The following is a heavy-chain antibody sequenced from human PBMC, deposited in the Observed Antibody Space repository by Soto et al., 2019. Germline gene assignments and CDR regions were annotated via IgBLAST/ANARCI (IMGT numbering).Heavy chain of an antibody. CDR3: AIGAQLRYFLRGFDS. Sequence: SETLSLTCAVYGGSFSGYYWSWIRQPPGKGLEWIGEINHSGSTNYNPSLKSRVTISVDTSKNQFSLKLSSVTAADTAVYYCAIGAQLRYFLRGFDSRGKGTLVTVST. D-gene: IGHD3-9*01. CDR1: GGSFSGYY. CDR2: INHSGST. J-gene: IGHJ5*01. V-gene: IGHV4-34*01.